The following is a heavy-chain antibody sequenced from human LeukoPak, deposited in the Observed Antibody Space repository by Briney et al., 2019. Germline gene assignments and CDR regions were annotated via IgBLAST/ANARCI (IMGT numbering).Heavy chain of an antibody. D-gene: IGHD2-15*01. CDR2: IYYSGST. V-gene: IGHV4-59*01. CDR1: GGSISSYY. Sequence: SETLSLTCTVSGGSISSYYWSWIRQPPGKGLEWIGYIYYSGSTNYNPSLKSRVTISVDTSKNQFSLKLSSVTAADTAVYYCARAYCSGGSCQPLFDYWGQGTLVTVSS. J-gene: IGHJ4*02. CDR3: ARAYCSGGSCQPLFDY.